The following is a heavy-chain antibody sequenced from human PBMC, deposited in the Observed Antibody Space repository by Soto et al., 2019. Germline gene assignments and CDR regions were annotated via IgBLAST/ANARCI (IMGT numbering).Heavy chain of an antibody. CDR2: IYYSGST. D-gene: IGHD6-13*01. J-gene: IGHJ4*02. CDR3: ARYSSSWSNFDY. CDR1: GGSISSSSYY. Sequence: SETLSLTCTVSGGSISSSSYYWGWIRQPPGKGLEWIGSIYYSGSTYYNPSLKSRVTISVDTSKNQFSLQLSSVTAADTAVYYCARYSSSWSNFDYWGQGTLVTVSS. V-gene: IGHV4-39*01.